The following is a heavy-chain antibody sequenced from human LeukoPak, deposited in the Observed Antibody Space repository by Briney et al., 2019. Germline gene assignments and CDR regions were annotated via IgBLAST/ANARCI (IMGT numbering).Heavy chain of an antibody. CDR3: ARDIVVVPAAQPNWFDP. J-gene: IGHJ5*02. Sequence: PSQTLSLTCTVSVGSISSGSYYWSWIRQPAGKGLEWIGRIYTSGSTNYNPSLKSRVTISVDTSKNQFSLKLSSVTAADTAVYYCARDIVVVPAAQPNWFDPWGQGTLVTVSS. CDR2: IYTSGST. V-gene: IGHV4-61*02. CDR1: VGSISSGSYY. D-gene: IGHD2-2*01.